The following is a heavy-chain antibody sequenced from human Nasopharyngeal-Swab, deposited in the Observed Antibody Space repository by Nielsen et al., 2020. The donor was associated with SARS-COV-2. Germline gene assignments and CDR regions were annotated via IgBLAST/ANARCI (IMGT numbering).Heavy chain of an antibody. J-gene: IGHJ4*02. V-gene: IGHV3-30*18. D-gene: IGHD3-22*01. Sequence: GESLKISCVASGFTFSDYYMAWIRQAPGKGLEWVALISHDGSSVRYGDSVKGRFTISRDNSKNTLYLQMTSLRGDDTAVYYCTKRGGGCSGYYYHFFDYWGQGTLVTVSS. CDR2: ISHDGSSV. CDR3: TKRGGGCSGYYYHFFDY. CDR1: GFTFSDYY.